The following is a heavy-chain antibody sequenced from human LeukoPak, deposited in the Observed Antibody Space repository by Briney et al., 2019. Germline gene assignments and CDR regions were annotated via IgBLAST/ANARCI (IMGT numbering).Heavy chain of an antibody. J-gene: IGHJ4*02. CDR2: ISAYNGNT. D-gene: IGHD1-26*01. CDR3: AVPGSYTGRYYFDY. V-gene: IGHV1-18*01. CDR1: GYTFTSYG. Sequence: GASVKVSCKASGYTFTSYGISWVRQAPGQGLEWMGRISAYNGNTNYAQKLQGRVTMTTDTSTSTAYMELRSLRSDDTAVYYCAVPGSYTGRYYFDYWGQGTLVTVSS.